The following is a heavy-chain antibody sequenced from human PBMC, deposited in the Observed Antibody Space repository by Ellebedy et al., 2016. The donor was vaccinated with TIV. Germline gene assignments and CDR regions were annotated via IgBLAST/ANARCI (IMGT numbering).Heavy chain of an antibody. J-gene: IGHJ6*02. CDR3: ARLVAAAGTYYYGMDV. Sequence: SETLSLTCTVSGGSISSYYWSWIRQPPGKGLEWIGYIYYSGSTNYNPSLKSRVTISVDTSKNQFSLKLRSVTAADTAVYYCARLVAAAGTYYYGMDVWGQGTTVTVSS. D-gene: IGHD6-13*01. CDR2: IYYSGST. V-gene: IGHV4-59*01. CDR1: GGSISSYY.